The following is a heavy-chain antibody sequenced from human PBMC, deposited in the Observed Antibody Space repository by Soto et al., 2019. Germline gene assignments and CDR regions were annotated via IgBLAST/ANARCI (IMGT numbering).Heavy chain of an antibody. J-gene: IGHJ4*02. V-gene: IGHV1-69*01. D-gene: IGHD6-13*01. CDR2: IIPIFGTA. CDR1: GGTFSSYA. Sequence: QVQLVQSGAEVKKPGSSVKVSCKASGGTFSSYAISWVRQAPGQGLEWMGGIIPIFGTANYAQKFQGRVTITADESTSTAYMELSSLRSEDTAVYYCARGAVPARTSGIAAAGTDWAFDYWGQGTLVTVSS. CDR3: ARGAVPARTSGIAAAGTDWAFDY.